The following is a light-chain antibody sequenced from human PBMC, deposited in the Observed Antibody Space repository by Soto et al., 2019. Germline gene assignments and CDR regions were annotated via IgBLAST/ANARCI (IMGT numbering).Light chain of an antibody. J-gene: IGLJ1*01. CDR2: DVS. CDR3: SSYTSSSSYV. Sequence: QSVLTQPASVSGAPGLSITIACTGTSSDVGRYNYVSWYQQHPGKAPELMIYDVSNQPSGVSIRFSCSTSGNTASLPIAKLQAEEEADYYCSSYTSSSSYVFGTGTKVTVL. V-gene: IGLV2-14*01. CDR1: SSDVGRYNY.